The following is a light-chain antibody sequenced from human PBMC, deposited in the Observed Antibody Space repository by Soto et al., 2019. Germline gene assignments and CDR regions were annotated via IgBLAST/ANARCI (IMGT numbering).Light chain of an antibody. CDR3: QQYNTYSRT. J-gene: IGKJ1*01. Sequence: AIRMTQSPSSLSASTGDRVTITCRASQDITSYLAWYQQKPGKAPKLLIYKASSLESGVPSRFSGSGSGAEFTLTISSLQPDDFATYYCQQYNTYSRTFGQGTKVDIK. CDR1: QDITSY. CDR2: KAS. V-gene: IGKV1-8*01.